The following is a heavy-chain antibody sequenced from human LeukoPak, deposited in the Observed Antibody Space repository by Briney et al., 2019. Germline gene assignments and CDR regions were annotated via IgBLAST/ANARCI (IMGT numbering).Heavy chain of an antibody. CDR3: ARGNSRLRPNKVGATRWFDP. J-gene: IGHJ5*02. CDR2: IYYSGRT. CDR1: GGSVGSDTYS. D-gene: IGHD1-26*01. Sequence: SETLSLTCAVSGGSVGSDTYSWSWIRQPPGKGLEWIGYIYYSGRTYYNPSLKSRVTISVDTSKNQFSLKLSSVTAADTAVYYCARGNSRLRPNKVGATRWFDPWGQGTLVTVSS. V-gene: IGHV4-30-4*07.